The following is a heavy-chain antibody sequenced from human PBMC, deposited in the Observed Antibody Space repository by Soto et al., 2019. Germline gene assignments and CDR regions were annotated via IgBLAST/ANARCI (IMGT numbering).Heavy chain of an antibody. CDR3: ARGHLPGGNTFYYDY. J-gene: IGHJ4*02. CDR1: GGSFSGNY. Sequence: QVPLQQGGAGLLKPSETLSLTCTVYGGSFSGNYWSLIRQPPGMGVEWIGEISHRVSTNCTPSLNSRVTISVDTSKSQFSLTLSSVTAADTAMYYCARGHLPGGNTFYYDYWGQGTLVTVSS. D-gene: IGHD2-15*01. V-gene: IGHV4-34*01. CDR2: ISHRVST.